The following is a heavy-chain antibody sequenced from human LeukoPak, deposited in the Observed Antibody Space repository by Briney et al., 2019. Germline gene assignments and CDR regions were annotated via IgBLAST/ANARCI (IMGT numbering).Heavy chain of an antibody. V-gene: IGHV3-23*01. CDR1: GFTFDNFA. D-gene: IGHD1-26*01. CDR2: ITGSGGST. Sequence: PGGSLRLSCAPSGFTFDNFAMTWGRHARGKGLGWVSEITGSGGSTYYADSVKGRYTISRDNSNNTLCLQMNRRRAEDTAIYNWALELLTFDYWGQGTLVTVSS. J-gene: IGHJ4*02. CDR3: ALELLTFDY.